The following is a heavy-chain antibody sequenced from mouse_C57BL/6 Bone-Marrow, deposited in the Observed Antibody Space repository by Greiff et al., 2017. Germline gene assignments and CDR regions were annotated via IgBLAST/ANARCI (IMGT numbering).Heavy chain of an antibody. CDR3: SRAGPLGRGFDY. CDR1: GYTFTSYW. Sequence: VQLQQPGAELVKPGASVKMSCKASGYTFTSYWITWVKQRPGQGLEWIGDIYPTSGRTNYNEKFKSKAILTVDTSSNTAYMQLSSLTSEDSEVFCYSRAGPLGRGFDYGGQGTTLTVSS. J-gene: IGHJ2*01. D-gene: IGHD4-1*01. CDR2: IYPTSGRT. V-gene: IGHV1-55*01.